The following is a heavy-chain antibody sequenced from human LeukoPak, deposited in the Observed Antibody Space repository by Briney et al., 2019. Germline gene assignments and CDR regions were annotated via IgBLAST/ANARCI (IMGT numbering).Heavy chain of an antibody. CDR3: ARDHHTSAYYFDP. Sequence: ASVKVSCKSSGYTFTDYYILWVRQAPGQGLEWEGWINPKSGGTNSAQKFQGRVTMTRDTSINTAYMELSRVTSDDTAVYYCARDHHTSAYYFDPWGQGTLVTVSS. D-gene: IGHD1-26*01. CDR1: GYTFTDYY. J-gene: IGHJ5*02. CDR2: INPKSGGT. V-gene: IGHV1-2*02.